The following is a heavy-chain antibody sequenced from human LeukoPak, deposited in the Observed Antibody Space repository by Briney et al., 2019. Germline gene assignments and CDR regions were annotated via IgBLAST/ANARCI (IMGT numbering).Heavy chain of an antibody. Sequence: PSETLSLTCTVSGGSISSSTYYWGWIRQPPGKGLEWIGSIYYSGSTYYNPSLKSRVTISVDTSKNQFSLKLSFVTAADTAVYYCARVAGGYTSSWYWFDPWGQGTLVTVSS. D-gene: IGHD6-13*01. CDR2: IYYSGST. CDR3: ARVAGGYTSSWYWFDP. J-gene: IGHJ5*02. CDR1: GGSISSSTYY. V-gene: IGHV4-39*07.